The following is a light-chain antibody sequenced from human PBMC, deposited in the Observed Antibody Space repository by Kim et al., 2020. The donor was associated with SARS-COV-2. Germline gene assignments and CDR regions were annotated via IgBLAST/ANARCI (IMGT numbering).Light chain of an antibody. CDR2: DVS. V-gene: IGLV2-14*03. CDR3: RSYTSSGSLV. CDR1: SSDVGGYNY. Sequence: QSALTQPASVSGSPGQSITISCTGTSSDVGGYNYVSWYQQHPGIAPKLMIFDVSNRPSGVSNRFSGSKSGNTASLTISGLQAEDEADYYCRSYTSSGSLVFGGGTQLTVL. J-gene: IGLJ3*02.